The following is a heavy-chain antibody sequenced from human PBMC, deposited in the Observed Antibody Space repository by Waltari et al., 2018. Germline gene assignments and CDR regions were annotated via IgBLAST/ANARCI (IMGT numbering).Heavy chain of an antibody. CDR1: GGSFSGYY. V-gene: IGHV4-34*01. D-gene: IGHD3-3*01. CDR2: INHRGST. CDR3: ARGLGGDFWSGTKGKLDY. Sequence: QVQLQQWGAGLLKPSETLSLTCAVYGGSFSGYYWSWIRQPPGKGLEWIGEINHRGSTNYNPSLKSRVTISVDTSKNQFSLKLSSVTAADTAVYYCARGLGGDFWSGTKGKLDYWGQGTLVTVSS. J-gene: IGHJ4*02.